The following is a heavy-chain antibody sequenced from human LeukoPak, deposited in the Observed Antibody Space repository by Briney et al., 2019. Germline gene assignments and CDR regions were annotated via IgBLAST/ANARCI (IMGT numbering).Heavy chain of an antibody. V-gene: IGHV4-30-2*01. CDR2: IYHSGGP. CDR3: CRGQATFWYFHL. J-gene: IGHJ2*01. CDR1: GGSISGGGYS. Sequence: SETLSHTRAVSGGSISGGGYSWSWTRQPPGKGLEWLGYIYHSGGPSYNPSLKSRATISVDRSKTQFSLRLSSVTPAHTPVYHWCRGQATFWYFHLWGRGTLVTVFS. D-gene: IGHD5-12*01.